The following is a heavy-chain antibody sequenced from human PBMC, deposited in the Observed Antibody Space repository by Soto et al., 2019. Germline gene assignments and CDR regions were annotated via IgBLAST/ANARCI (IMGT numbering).Heavy chain of an antibody. V-gene: IGHV4-61*01. CDR2: IYYSGST. CDR1: GGSVSSGSYY. Sequence: QVQLQESGPGLVKPSETLSLTCTVSGGSVSSGSYYWSWIRQPPGKGLEWIGYIYYSGSTNYNPSLKSRVTISVETSKNQFSLKLSSVTAADTAVYYCARDRTPPEDDFWSGYDYYGMDVWGQGTTVTVSS. CDR3: ARDRTPPEDDFWSGYDYYGMDV. D-gene: IGHD3-3*01. J-gene: IGHJ6*02.